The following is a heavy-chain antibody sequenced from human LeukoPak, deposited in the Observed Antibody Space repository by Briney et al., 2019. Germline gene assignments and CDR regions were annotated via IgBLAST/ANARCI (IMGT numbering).Heavy chain of an antibody. CDR3: ARLITMIVVGFDAFDI. V-gene: IGHV1-69*13. Sequence: SVKVSCKASGGTFSSYAISWVRQAPGQGLEWMGGIIPIFGTANYAQKFQGRVTITADESTSTAHMELSSLRSEDTAVYYCARLITMIVVGFDAFDIWGQGTMVTVSS. J-gene: IGHJ3*02. CDR2: IIPIFGTA. CDR1: GGTFSSYA. D-gene: IGHD3-22*01.